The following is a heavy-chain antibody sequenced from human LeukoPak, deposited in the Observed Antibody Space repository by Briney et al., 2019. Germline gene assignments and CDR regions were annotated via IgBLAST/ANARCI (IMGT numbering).Heavy chain of an antibody. J-gene: IGHJ4*02. D-gene: IGHD3-22*01. Sequence: GRSLRLSCAASGFTLDDYAMHWVRQAPGKGLEWVSGISWNSGSIGYADSVKGRFTISRDNAKNSPYLQMNSLRAEDTALYYCARGARYDSRYYFDYWGQGTLVTVSS. V-gene: IGHV3-9*01. CDR1: GFTLDDYA. CDR2: ISWNSGSI. CDR3: ARGARYDSRYYFDY.